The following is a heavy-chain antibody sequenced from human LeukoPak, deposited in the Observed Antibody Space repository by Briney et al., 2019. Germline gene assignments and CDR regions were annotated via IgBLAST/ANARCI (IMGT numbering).Heavy chain of an antibody. Sequence: GASVKVSCKASGYTFTAHYMHWVRQAPGQGLEWMGRINPSSGDTEYGQRFQGRVTMTRDTSISTAYMELSRLRSDDTAVYYCARLVTYGGKDNWGQGTLVTVSS. CDR2: INPSSGDT. V-gene: IGHV1-2*06. J-gene: IGHJ4*02. D-gene: IGHD2-21*01. CDR1: GYTFTAHY. CDR3: ARLVTYGGKDN.